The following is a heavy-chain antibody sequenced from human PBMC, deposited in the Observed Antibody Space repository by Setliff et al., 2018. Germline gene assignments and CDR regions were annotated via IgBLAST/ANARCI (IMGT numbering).Heavy chain of an antibody. CDR1: GDSISSYY. Sequence: SETLSLTCTVSGDSISSYYWSWIRQPAGKGLEWIGRIYSSGSTNFNPSLKSRVTMSMDTSKDQFSLKLISMTAADTAVYYCARGRNVAARLLDSWGQGTLVTVSS. D-gene: IGHD6-6*01. CDR2: IYSSGST. J-gene: IGHJ4*02. CDR3: ARGRNVAARLLDS. V-gene: IGHV4-4*07.